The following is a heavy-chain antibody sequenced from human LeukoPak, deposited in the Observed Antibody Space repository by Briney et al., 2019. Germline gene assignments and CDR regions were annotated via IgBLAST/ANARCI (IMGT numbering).Heavy chain of an antibody. V-gene: IGHV4-39*02. CDR2: IYYSGST. J-gene: IGHJ4*02. D-gene: IGHD3-10*01. CDR3: ARDYGSHGEYFDY. Sequence: PSQTLSLTCTVSGGSISGSGLYWGWIRQPPGKGLDWIGSIYYSGSTFYNPSLKSRVTISVDTPKNQFSLKLNSVTAADTAVYYCARDYGSHGEYFDYWGQGTLVTVSS. CDR1: GGSISGSGLY.